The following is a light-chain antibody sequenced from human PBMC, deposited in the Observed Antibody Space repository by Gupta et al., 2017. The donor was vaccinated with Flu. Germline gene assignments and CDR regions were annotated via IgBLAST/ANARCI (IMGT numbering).Light chain of an antibody. J-gene: IGKJ2*03. CDR2: MAS. CDR3: MQALQTPLS. Sequence: DIVLTQSPISLPVTPGEPASISCRSSQSLLHRNGNSYLDWFVKKPGQSPQVLIYMASNRASGVPDRFTGSGSGTDFTLRISRVEAEDVGIYYCMQALQTPLSFGQGSRLEIK. V-gene: IGKV2-28*01. CDR1: QSLLHRNGNSY.